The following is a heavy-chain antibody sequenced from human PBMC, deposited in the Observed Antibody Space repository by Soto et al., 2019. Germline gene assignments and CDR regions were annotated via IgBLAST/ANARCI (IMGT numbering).Heavy chain of an antibody. Sequence: SVKVSCKASGGTFSSYAISWVRQAPGQGLEWMGGIIPIFGTANYAQKFQGRVTITADESTSTAYMELSSLRSEDTAVYYCARDKNSNDAPPSAPNETTYYYYGMDVWGQGTTVTVSS. CDR3: ARDKNSNDAPPSAPNETTYYYYGMDV. CDR1: GGTFSSYA. D-gene: IGHD1-1*01. J-gene: IGHJ6*02. V-gene: IGHV1-69*13. CDR2: IIPIFGTA.